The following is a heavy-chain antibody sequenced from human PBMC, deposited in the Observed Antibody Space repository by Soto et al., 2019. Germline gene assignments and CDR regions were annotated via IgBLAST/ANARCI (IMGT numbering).Heavy chain of an antibody. D-gene: IGHD6-13*01. CDR2: IYYSGST. CDR3: AREVAAGFFDY. CDR1: DGSISSGGYY. J-gene: IGHJ4*02. V-gene: IGHV4-31*03. Sequence: LXLTFTFSDGSISSGGYYWSWIRQHPGNGLEWIGYIYYSGSTYYNPSLKSRVTISVDTSKSQFSLKLSSVTAEDTAVYYCAREVAAGFFDYWGQGTLVTVSS.